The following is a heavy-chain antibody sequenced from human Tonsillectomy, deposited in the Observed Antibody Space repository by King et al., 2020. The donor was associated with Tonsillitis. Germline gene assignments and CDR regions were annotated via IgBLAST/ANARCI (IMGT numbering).Heavy chain of an antibody. V-gene: IGHV3-11*06. CDR2: ISSSGSFT. D-gene: IGHD3-22*01. J-gene: IGHJ3*02. CDR1: GFTFSDYY. CDR3: ASGKTFYYDTSAYIDAFDI. Sequence: VQLVESGGGLVKPGGSLRLSCAASGFTFSDYYMTWIRQAPGKGLEWVSYISSSGSFTNYADSVKGRFTISRDNAKNSLYLQMNSLRAEDTAVFYCASGKTFYYDTSAYIDAFDIWGQGTMVTVSS.